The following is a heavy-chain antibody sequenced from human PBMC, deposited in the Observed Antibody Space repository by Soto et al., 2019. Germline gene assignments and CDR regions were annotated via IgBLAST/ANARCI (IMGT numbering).Heavy chain of an antibody. D-gene: IGHD3-9*01. J-gene: IGHJ6*03. CDR1: GFTFSSYW. Sequence: GGSLRLSCAASGFTFSSYWMHWVRQAPGKGLVWVSRINSDGSSTSYADSVKGRFTISRDNAKNTLYLQMNSLRAEDTAVYYCARDSSRYFDWLLTPPRDYYYYMDVWGKGTTVTVSS. CDR2: INSDGSST. V-gene: IGHV3-74*01. CDR3: ARDSSRYFDWLLTPPRDYYYYMDV.